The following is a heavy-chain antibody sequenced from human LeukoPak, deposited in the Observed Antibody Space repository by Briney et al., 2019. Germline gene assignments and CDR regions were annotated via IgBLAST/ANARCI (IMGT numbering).Heavy chain of an antibody. Sequence: GGSLGLSCAASGFTFSSYGMHWVRQAPGKGLEWGSSISSSSSYIYYADSVKGRFTISRDNAKNSLYLRMDSLRAEDTGVYYCARDKGGGYFGGWGQGTLGTGSS. CDR2: ISSSSSYI. D-gene: IGHD3-16*01. V-gene: IGHV3-21*01. CDR1: GFTFSSYG. CDR3: ARDKGGGYFGG. J-gene: IGHJ4*02.